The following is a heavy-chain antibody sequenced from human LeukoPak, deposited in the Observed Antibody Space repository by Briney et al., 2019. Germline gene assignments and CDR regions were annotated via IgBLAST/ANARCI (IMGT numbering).Heavy chain of an antibody. D-gene: IGHD4-17*01. CDR3: ANLSYCDSESDY. J-gene: IGHJ4*02. CDR2: ISWNSGSI. Sequence: GGSLRLSCAVSGITFEDYAMQWVRQGPGKGLEWVSGISWNSGSIGYADSVKGRFTISRDNAKKSLYLQMNSLRAEDTALYYCANLSYCDSESDYWGQGTLVTVSS. V-gene: IGHV3-9*01. CDR1: GITFEDYA.